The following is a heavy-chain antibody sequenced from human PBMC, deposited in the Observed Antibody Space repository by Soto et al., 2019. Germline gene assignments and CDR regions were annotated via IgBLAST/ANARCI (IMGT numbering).Heavy chain of an antibody. V-gene: IGHV3-33*01. Sequence: GGSLRLSCAASGFTFSSYGMHWVRQAPGKGLEWVSVIWYDGSNKYYADSVKGRFTISRDNSKNTLYLQMNSLRAEDTAVYYCARDRRPKYGMDVWGQGTTVTVSS. CDR3: ARDRRPKYGMDV. J-gene: IGHJ6*02. CDR2: IWYDGSNK. CDR1: GFTFSSYG.